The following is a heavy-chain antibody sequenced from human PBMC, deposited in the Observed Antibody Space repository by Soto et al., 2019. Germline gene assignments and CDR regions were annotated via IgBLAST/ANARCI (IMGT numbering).Heavy chain of an antibody. CDR3: ARVSGIYYYGMDV. D-gene: IGHD3-10*01. CDR2: INHRGST. J-gene: IGHJ6*02. V-gene: IGHV4-34*01. Sequence: QVQLQQWGAGLLKPSANLSLTCAVFGGSFSGYYWSWIRQPPGKGLEWIGEINHRGSTNYNPSLKSRVTISVETSKNQFSLKLSSVTAADTAVYYCARVSGIYYYGMDVWGQGTTVTVSS. CDR1: GGSFSGYY.